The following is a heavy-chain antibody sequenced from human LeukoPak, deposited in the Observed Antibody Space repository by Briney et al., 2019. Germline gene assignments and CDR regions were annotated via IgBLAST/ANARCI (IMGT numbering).Heavy chain of an antibody. CDR3: ARDSNDSSGYIYYYYGMDV. V-gene: IGHV4-30-4*01. D-gene: IGHD3-22*01. J-gene: IGHJ6*02. Sequence: PSETLSLTCTVSGGSISRGDYYWSWIRQPPGKGLEWIGYIYYSGSTYYNPSFKSRVTISVDTSKNQFSLKLSSVTAADTAVYYCARDSNDSSGYIYYYYGMDVWGQGTTVTVSS. CDR1: GGSISRGDYY. CDR2: IYYSGST.